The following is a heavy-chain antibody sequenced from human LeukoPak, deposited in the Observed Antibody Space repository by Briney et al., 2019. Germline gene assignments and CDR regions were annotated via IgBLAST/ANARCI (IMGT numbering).Heavy chain of an antibody. J-gene: IGHJ4*02. CDR1: GFTFSSYE. CDR2: ISSSGSTI. D-gene: IGHD4-17*01. V-gene: IGHV3-48*03. CDR3: ARERYGDYSNLDY. Sequence: GGSLRLSCAASGFTFSSYEMSWVRQAPGKGLEWVSYISSSGSTIYYADSVKGRFTISRDNAKNSLYLQMNSLRAEDTAVYYCARERYGDYSNLDYWGQGTLVTVSS.